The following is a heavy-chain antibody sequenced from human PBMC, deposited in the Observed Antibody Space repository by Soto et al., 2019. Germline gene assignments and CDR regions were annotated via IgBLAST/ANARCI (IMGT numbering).Heavy chain of an antibody. CDR1: GFTFSSYA. J-gene: IGHJ4*02. CDR2: ISGSGGIT. V-gene: IGHV3-23*04. D-gene: IGHD2-2*01. CDR3: AKGGVEYQLLPFDY. Sequence: VQLVESGGGLVQPGGSLRLSCAASGFTFSSYAMSWVRQAPGKGLEWVSSISGSGGITYFAGSVKGRFTISRDNSKNTLYLQMNSLRAEDTAVYYCAKGGVEYQLLPFDYWGQGTLVTVSS.